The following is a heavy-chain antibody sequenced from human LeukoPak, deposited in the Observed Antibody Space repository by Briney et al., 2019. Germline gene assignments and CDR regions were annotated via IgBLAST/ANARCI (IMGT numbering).Heavy chain of an antibody. J-gene: IGHJ4*02. CDR3: AGHHPRNTVDF. Sequence: PSETLCLTCTVSGGSISAYSWGWIRQPPGEGLEWIAYISDIGSINYNPSLKSRVTISLDTSKNQLSLKLSSVTAADTAVYYCAGHHPRNTVDFWGQGTLVTVSS. D-gene: IGHD2-8*02. CDR1: GGSISAYS. CDR2: ISDIGSI. V-gene: IGHV4-59*08.